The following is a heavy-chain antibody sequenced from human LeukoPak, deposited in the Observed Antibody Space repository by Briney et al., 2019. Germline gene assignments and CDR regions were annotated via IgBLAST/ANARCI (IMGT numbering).Heavy chain of an antibody. J-gene: IGHJ4*02. D-gene: IGHD1-26*01. CDR3: IGSGGWPGY. CDR1: GFTFSSYW. V-gene: IGHV3-74*01. Sequence: PGGSLRLSCAASGFTFSSYWMHWVRQAPRKGLVWVSRIASDGSTVYADSVKGRFTISRDNAKDTVYLQMNSLRVEDTAVYYCIGSGGWPGYWGQGTLVTVSS. CDR2: IASDGST.